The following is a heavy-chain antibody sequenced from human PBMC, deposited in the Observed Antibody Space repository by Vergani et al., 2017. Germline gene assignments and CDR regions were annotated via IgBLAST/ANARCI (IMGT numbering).Heavy chain of an antibody. CDR3: ARDMSLWY. V-gene: IGHV3-48*01. J-gene: IGHJ4*02. CDR1: GFTFSSYA. CDR2: ISSSSSTI. D-gene: IGHD3/OR15-3a*01. Sequence: EVQLLESGGNLIQPGGSLRLSCGASGFTFSSYAMNWVRQAPGKGLEWVSYISSSSSTIYYADSVKGRFTITRDNAKNSLYLQMNSLRAEDTAVYYCARDMSLWYWGQGTLVTVSS.